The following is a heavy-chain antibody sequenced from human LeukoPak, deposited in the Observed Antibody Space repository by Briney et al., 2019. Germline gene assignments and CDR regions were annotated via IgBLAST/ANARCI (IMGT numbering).Heavy chain of an antibody. CDR1: GGSLSSHN. D-gene: IGHD6-19*01. CDR3: ARESSGWYYLDY. V-gene: IGHV4-59*08. CDR2: IYYSGIT. Sequence: PSETLSLTCTDSGGSLSSHNWSWIWQPPGKGLWWIGYIYYSGITNYNPSLKSRVTISVDTSKNHFSLKLSSVAAADTAVYYCARESSGWYYLDYWGQGTLVTVSS. J-gene: IGHJ4*02.